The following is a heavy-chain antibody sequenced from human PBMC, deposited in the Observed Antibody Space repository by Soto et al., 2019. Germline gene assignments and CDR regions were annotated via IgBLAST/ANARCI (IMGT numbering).Heavy chain of an antibody. D-gene: IGHD1-1*01. CDR2: INPRGETR. V-gene: IGHV3-11*01. CDR1: GFTFSDYY. Sequence: GGSLRLSCAASGFTFSDYYMNWIRQAPGQGLEWLSFINPRGETRYTADSIRGRFTFSRDNARRSLYLQMGRLRADDTAVYYCARSGIPLIEILDYWGHGTLVTVSS. J-gene: IGHJ4*01. CDR3: ARSGIPLIEILDY.